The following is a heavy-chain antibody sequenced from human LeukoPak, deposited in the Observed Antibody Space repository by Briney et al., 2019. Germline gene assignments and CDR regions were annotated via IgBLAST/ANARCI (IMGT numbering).Heavy chain of an antibody. J-gene: IGHJ5*02. Sequence: GGSLRLSCAASGFTFSSYEMNWVRQAPGKGLEGVSYISSSGSTIYYADSVKGRFTISRDNAKNTLYLQMSSLRAEDTAVYYCARESSMLWFGEFVNWFDPWGQGTLVTVSS. CDR2: ISSSGSTI. CDR3: ARESSMLWFGEFVNWFDP. CDR1: GFTFSSYE. D-gene: IGHD3-10*01. V-gene: IGHV3-48*03.